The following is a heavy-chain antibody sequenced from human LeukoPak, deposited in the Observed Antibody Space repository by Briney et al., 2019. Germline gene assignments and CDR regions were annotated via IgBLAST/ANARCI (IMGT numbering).Heavy chain of an antibody. Sequence: GGSLRLSCAASGFTFSSYAMSWVRQAPGKGLEWVSAISGSGGSTYYADSVKGRFTISRDNSKNTLYLQMNSLRAEDTVVYYCAKVPNCSGGSCYYHSTGYFDYWGQGTLVTVSS. CDR1: GFTFSSYA. D-gene: IGHD2-15*01. CDR3: AKVPNCSGGSCYYHSTGYFDY. CDR2: ISGSGGST. J-gene: IGHJ4*02. V-gene: IGHV3-23*01.